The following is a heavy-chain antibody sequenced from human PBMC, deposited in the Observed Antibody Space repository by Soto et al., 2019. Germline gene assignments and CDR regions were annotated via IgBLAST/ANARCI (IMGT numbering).Heavy chain of an antibody. CDR2: ISNSRSTK. J-gene: IGHJ5*02. CDR3: AAGGAAGTKVPNWFDP. Sequence: GGSLRLSCAASGFTFSSYSMNWVRQAPGKGLEWVSFISNSRSTKYYADSVKGRFIISRDNSKNTLYLQMNSLRAEDTAVYYCAAGGAAGTKVPNWFDPWGQGTLVTVSS. CDR1: GFTFSSYS. D-gene: IGHD6-13*01. V-gene: IGHV3-48*01.